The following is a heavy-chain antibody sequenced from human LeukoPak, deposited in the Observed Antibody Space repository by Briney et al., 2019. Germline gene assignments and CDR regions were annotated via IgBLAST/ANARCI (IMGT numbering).Heavy chain of an antibody. J-gene: IGHJ6*02. CDR2: INHSGST. D-gene: IGHD3-10*01. Sequence: SETLSLTCAVYGGSFSGYYWSWIRQPPGKGLEWIGEINHSGSTNYNPSLKSRVTISVDTSKNQFSLKLSSVTAADTAVYYCARAATMVRGVIIPIYYYGMDVWGQGTTVTVSS. V-gene: IGHV4-34*01. CDR3: ARAATMVRGVIIPIYYYGMDV. CDR1: GGSFSGYY.